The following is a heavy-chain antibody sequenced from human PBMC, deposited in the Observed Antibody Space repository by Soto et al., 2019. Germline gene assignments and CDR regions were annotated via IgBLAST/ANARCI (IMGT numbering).Heavy chain of an antibody. Sequence: QVQLVQSADEVKKPGASVKVSGKASGYYFTSYGVSWVRRAPGQGLEWMGWISPYNGHIQFVQRLQGRVSMTTDTSTKTAYMELRNLRSDDTAQYYCTRDLTIVPATHPRLENYGMDVWGQGTTVIVSS. D-gene: IGHD2-2*01. CDR1: GYYFTSYG. CDR2: ISPYNGHI. CDR3: TRDLTIVPATHPRLENYGMDV. V-gene: IGHV1-18*01. J-gene: IGHJ6*02.